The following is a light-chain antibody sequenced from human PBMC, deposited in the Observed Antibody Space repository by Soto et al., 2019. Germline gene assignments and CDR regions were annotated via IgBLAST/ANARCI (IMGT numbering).Light chain of an antibody. Sequence: DIQLTQSPSFLSASVGDRVTITCRASQGISSYLAWYQQKPGKAPKLLIYAAYTLQSRVPSTFSGSRSGTEFTLTISSLQPEDFATYYCQRLNSYPWTFGQGTKVEIK. CDR3: QRLNSYPWT. V-gene: IGKV1-9*01. CDR2: AAY. J-gene: IGKJ1*01. CDR1: QGISSY.